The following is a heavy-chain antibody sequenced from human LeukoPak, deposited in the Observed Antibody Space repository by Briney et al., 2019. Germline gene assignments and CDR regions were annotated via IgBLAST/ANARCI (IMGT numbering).Heavy chain of an antibody. V-gene: IGHV4-30-2*01. CDR3: ARDGGANWGSRGAFDI. CDR2: IYHSGST. J-gene: IGHJ3*02. CDR1: GGSISSGGHY. Sequence: SQTLSLTCTVSGGSISSGGHYWSWIRQPPGKGLEWIGYIYHSGSTYYNPSLKSRVTISVDRSKNQFSLKLSSVTAADTAVYYCARDGGANWGSRGAFDIWGQGTMVTVSS. D-gene: IGHD7-27*01.